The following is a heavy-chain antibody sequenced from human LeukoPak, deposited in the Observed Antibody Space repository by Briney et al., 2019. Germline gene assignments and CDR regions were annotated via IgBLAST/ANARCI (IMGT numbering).Heavy chain of an antibody. D-gene: IGHD6-13*01. CDR2: IHGNGST. V-gene: IGHV4-4*07. CDR3: ARDMVSTWPYFYSYYYMDV. Sequence: WETLSLTCTVSGASITTYSWNWIRQPAGKGLEWIGRIHGNGSTNYNPSLKSRVTMSLDTSKSQFSLKLPSVTAADTALYYCARDMVSTWPYFYSYYYMDVWGQGTTVAVSS. CDR1: GASITTYS. J-gene: IGHJ6*03.